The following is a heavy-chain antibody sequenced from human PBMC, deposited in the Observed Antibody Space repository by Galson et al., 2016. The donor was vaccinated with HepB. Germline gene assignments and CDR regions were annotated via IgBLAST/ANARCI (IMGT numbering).Heavy chain of an antibody. J-gene: IGHJ4*02. Sequence: SETLSLTCTVSGGSISDTYYWDWIRQPPGKGLEWIGNMYFSGGTYSKPSLKSRVTISADTSKNQFSLKLGSVTVADTAVYYCARQSASYHYFDSWGQGTLVTVSS. D-gene: IGHD1-26*01. CDR3: ARQSASYHYFDS. V-gene: IGHV4-39*01. CDR2: MYFSGGT. CDR1: GGSISDTYY.